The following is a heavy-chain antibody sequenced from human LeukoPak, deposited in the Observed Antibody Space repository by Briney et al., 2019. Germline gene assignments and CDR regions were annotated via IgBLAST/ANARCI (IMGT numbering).Heavy chain of an antibody. CDR2: INPNSGGT. J-gene: IGHJ4*02. Sequence: GAAVKGSCKASGYTFTGYYMHWVRQATGQGLDGMGWINPNSGGTNSAQKFQGRVTITRDTSISTAYMELSRLRSDDTAVYYCATRRSGYSYGYDYWGQGTLVTVSS. CDR1: GYTFTGYY. D-gene: IGHD5-18*01. CDR3: ATRRSGYSYGYDY. V-gene: IGHV1-2*02.